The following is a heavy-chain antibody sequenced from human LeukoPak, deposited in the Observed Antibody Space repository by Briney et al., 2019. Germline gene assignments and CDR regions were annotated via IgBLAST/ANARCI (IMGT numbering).Heavy chain of an antibody. Sequence: SQTLSLTCTVPGGSISSGSYYWSWIRQPAGKGLEWIGRIYTSGSTNYNPSLKSRVTISVDTSKNQFSLKLSSVTAADTAVYYCARTYYDFWSGYYRAFDIWGQGTMVTVSS. CDR2: IYTSGST. V-gene: IGHV4-61*02. J-gene: IGHJ3*02. D-gene: IGHD3-3*01. CDR3: ARTYYDFWSGYYRAFDI. CDR1: GGSISSGSYY.